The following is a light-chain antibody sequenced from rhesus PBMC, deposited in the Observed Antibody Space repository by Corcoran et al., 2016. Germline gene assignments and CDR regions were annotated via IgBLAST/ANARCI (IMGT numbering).Light chain of an antibody. J-gene: IGKJ4*01. CDR3: MQTREYPLT. V-gene: IGKV2S20*01. CDR1: QSLLDPEDGNTY. CDR2: EVS. Sequence: DIVMTQAPPFLPVTPGEPASISCRSSQSLLDPEDGNTYLEWYLQRPGQSPPPLIYEVSKRASGVPDRFSGRGADTDFTLTISRVEAEDVGIYYFMQTREYPLTFGGGTKVEIK.